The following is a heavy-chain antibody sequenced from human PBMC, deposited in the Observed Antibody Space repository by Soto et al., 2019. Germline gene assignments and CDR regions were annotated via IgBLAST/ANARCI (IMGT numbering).Heavy chain of an antibody. CDR2: FYRGGRR. Sequence: EVQMVESGGGLIQPGGSLKLSCAVSGFGVTESETHWGRLRKAQGKGLGWVAAFYRGGRRNYAASVKGRSVISRDKYENSVFLQLNLVRVEDTAVYYCAREVVVGATATFDRWGQGTLVIVSP. CDR3: AREVVVGATATFDR. CDR1: GFGVTESE. D-gene: IGHD2-21*01. J-gene: IGHJ5*02. V-gene: IGHV3-53*01.